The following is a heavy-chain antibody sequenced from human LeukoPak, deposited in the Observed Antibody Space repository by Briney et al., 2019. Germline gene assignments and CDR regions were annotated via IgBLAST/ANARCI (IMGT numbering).Heavy chain of an antibody. Sequence: PGGSLRLSCAASGFTFSSYEMNWVRQAPGKGLEWVSYISSSGSTIYYADSVKGRFTISRDNAKNSLYLQMNSLRAEDTAVYYCARLGSDYYYMDVWGKGTTVTISS. V-gene: IGHV3-48*03. CDR3: ARLGSDYYYMDV. D-gene: IGHD3-10*01. CDR1: GFTFSSYE. CDR2: ISSSGSTI. J-gene: IGHJ6*03.